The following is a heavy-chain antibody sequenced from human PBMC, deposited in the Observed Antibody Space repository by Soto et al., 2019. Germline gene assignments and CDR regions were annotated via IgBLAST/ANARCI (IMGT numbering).Heavy chain of an antibody. Sequence: GGSLRLSCAASGFTFSSYAMSWVRQAPGKGLEWVSAISGSGGSTYYADSVKGRFTISRDNSKNTLHLQMDSLRAEDTAVYYCAKGKPYYCDSSGYYPFDYWGQGTLVTVSS. J-gene: IGHJ4*02. CDR1: GFTFSSYA. CDR2: ISGSGGST. V-gene: IGHV3-23*01. CDR3: AKGKPYYCDSSGYYPFDY. D-gene: IGHD3-22*01.